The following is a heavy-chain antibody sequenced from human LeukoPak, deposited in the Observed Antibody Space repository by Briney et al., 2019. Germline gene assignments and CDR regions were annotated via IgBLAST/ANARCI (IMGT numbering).Heavy chain of an antibody. CDR2: ISGSGGST. Sequence: GGSLRLSCAASGFTFSSYAMSWVRQAPGKGLEWVSAISGSGGSTYYADSVKGRFTISGDNSKNTLYLQMNSLRAEDTAVYYCASRLWFGELSYFFDYWGQGTLVTVSS. CDR3: ASRLWFGELSYFFDY. CDR1: GFTFSSYA. D-gene: IGHD3-10*01. V-gene: IGHV3-23*01. J-gene: IGHJ4*02.